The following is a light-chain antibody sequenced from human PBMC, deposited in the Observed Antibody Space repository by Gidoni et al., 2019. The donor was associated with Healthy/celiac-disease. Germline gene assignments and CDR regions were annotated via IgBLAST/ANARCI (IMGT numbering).Light chain of an antibody. CDR1: SSNIANNY. V-gene: IGLV1-47*01. CDR2: RND. Sequence: SVLTQPPSASGTPGQRVNISCSGSSSNIANNYVSWYQHLPGTAPKLLIYRNDQRPAGVPDRFSGSKSGTSASLAISGLRSEDEGDYYCATWDDSLTGPVFGGGTKLTVL. J-gene: IGLJ2*01. CDR3: ATWDDSLTGPV.